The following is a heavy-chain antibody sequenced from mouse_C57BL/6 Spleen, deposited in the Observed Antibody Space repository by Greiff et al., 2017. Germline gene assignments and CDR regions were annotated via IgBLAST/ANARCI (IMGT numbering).Heavy chain of an antibody. J-gene: IGHJ2*01. D-gene: IGHD2-5*01. CDR2: INPSSGYT. CDR3: ARSGSNYYFDY. V-gene: IGHV1-4*01. Sequence: QVQLQQSGAELARPGASVKMSCKASGYTFTSYTMHWVKQRPGQGLEWIGYINPSSGYTKYNQKFKDKATLTADKSSSTAYMRLSSLTSDDSAVYYCARSGSNYYFDYWGQGTTLTVSS. CDR1: GYTFTSYT.